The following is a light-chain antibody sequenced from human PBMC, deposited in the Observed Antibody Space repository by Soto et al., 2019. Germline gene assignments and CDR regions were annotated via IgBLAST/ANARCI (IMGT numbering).Light chain of an antibody. CDR2: AAS. Sequence: DIQMTQSPSSLSASVGDSVTITCRASQNTDIYLNWYQQKPGKVPKLLIYAASGLQTGVPSRFSGSGSGTDFTLTISSLQPEDFATYYCQQSKTTPWTFGQGTKVDIK. CDR3: QQSKTTPWT. J-gene: IGKJ1*01. V-gene: IGKV1-39*01. CDR1: QNTDIY.